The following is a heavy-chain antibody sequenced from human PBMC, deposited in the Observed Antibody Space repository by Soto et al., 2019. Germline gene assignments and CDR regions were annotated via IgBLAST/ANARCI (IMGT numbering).Heavy chain of an antibody. CDR1: GFTFSSYA. J-gene: IGHJ6*02. Sequence: GGSLRLSCAASGFTFSSYAMHWVRQAPGKGLEWVAVISYDGSNKYYADSVKGRFTISRDNSKNTLYLQMNSLRAEDTAVYYCPRDRMSYAFWSGHSAQYYSGMDVWGQGTPVTVSS. V-gene: IGHV3-30-3*01. CDR2: ISYDGSNK. CDR3: PRDRMSYAFWSGHSAQYYSGMDV. D-gene: IGHD3-3*01.